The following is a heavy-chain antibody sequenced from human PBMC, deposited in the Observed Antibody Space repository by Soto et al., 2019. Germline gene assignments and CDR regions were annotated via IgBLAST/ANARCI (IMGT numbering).Heavy chain of an antibody. J-gene: IGHJ2*01. CDR1: GYTFTSYD. CDR2: MNPNSGDT. CDR3: ARGPDFVRNGQGYWYFDL. V-gene: IGHV1-8*01. Sequence: QEQLVQSGAEVKKPGASVKVSCKASGYTFTSYDINWVRQVTGQGLEWMGWMNPNSGDTGYAQKFQGRVTTTRSTSIRTFYMELSSLRSEDTAVYYCARGPDFVRNGQGYWYFDLWGRGTLVTVSS. D-gene: IGHD2-8*01.